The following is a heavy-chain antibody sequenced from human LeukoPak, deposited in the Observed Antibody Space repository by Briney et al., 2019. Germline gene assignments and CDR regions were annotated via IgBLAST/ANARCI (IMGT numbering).Heavy chain of an antibody. V-gene: IGHV3-30*02. CDR1: GFTFSSYS. D-gene: IGHD3-22*01. CDR2: IRYDGSNK. Sequence: GGSLRLSCAASGFTFSSYSMNWVRQAPGKGLEWVAFIRYDGSNKYYTDSVKGRFTISRDDSKNTLYLQMNSLRAEDTAVYYCAKAGYYDSSGYSSFDYWGQGTLVTVSS. CDR3: AKAGYYDSSGYSSFDY. J-gene: IGHJ4*02.